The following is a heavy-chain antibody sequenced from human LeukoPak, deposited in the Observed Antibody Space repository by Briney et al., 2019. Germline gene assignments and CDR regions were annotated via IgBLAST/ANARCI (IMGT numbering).Heavy chain of an antibody. CDR1: GFTVSSNY. Sequence: QAGGSLRLSCAASGFTVSSNYMSWVRQAPGKGLGWVSDIYSGGSTYYADFVKGRFTISRDNSKNTLYRQMNRLRAEDTAVYYCARDMYYYDSSGYPTKYFDYWGQGTLVTVSS. CDR3: ARDMYYYDSSGYPTKYFDY. CDR2: IYSGGST. J-gene: IGHJ4*02. D-gene: IGHD3-22*01. V-gene: IGHV3-66*02.